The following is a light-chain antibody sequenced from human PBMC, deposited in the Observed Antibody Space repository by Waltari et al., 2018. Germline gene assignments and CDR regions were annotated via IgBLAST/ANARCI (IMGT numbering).Light chain of an antibody. J-gene: IGLJ2*01. V-gene: IGLV1-40*01. CDR3: QSYDSSLSGVV. CDR2: GNN. Sequence: QSVLTQPPSVSGAPGQRVTISCTGSSSNIGAGYDVHWYQQLPGTAPKLLIYGNNTRPSGVPDRFSGSKSGPSASLAITGLQAEDEADYYCQSYDSSLSGVVFGGGTKLTVL. CDR1: SSNIGAGYD.